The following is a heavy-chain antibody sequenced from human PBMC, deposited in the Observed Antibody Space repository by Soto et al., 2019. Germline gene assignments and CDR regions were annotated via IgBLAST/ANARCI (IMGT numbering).Heavy chain of an antibody. V-gene: IGHV3-30-3*01. D-gene: IGHD6-6*01. CDR3: ARVLFSRTRIAALGY. J-gene: IGHJ4*02. CDR2: ISYDGSNK. CDR1: GFTFSSYA. Sequence: LRLSCAASGFTFSSYAMHWVRQAPGKGLEWVAVISYDGSNKYYADSVKGRFTISRDNSKNTLYLQMNSLRAEDTAVYYCARVLFSRTRIAALGYWGQGTLVTVSS.